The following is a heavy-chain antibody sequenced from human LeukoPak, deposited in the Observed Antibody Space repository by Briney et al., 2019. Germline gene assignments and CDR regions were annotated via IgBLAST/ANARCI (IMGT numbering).Heavy chain of an antibody. CDR1: GGSISSYY. CDR3: ARRNYDFWSGYPNWFDP. Sequence: SETLSLTCTVSGGSISSYYWSWIRQPPGKGLEWIGYIYYSGSTNYNPSLKSRVTISVDTSKNQFSLKLSSVTAADTAVYYCARRNYDFWSGYPNWFDPWGQGTQVTVSS. CDR2: IYYSGST. J-gene: IGHJ5*02. V-gene: IGHV4-59*08. D-gene: IGHD3-3*01.